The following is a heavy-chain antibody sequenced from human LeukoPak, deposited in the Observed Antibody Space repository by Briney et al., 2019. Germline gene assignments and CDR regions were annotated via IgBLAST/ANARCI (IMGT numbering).Heavy chain of an antibody. V-gene: IGHV4-31*03. CDR2: IYYSGST. Sequence: SETLSLTCTVSGGSISSGGYYWSWIRQHPGKGLEWIGYIYYSGSTYYNPSLKSRVTISVDTSKNQFSLKLSSVTAADTAVYYCAREGYYDSSGYYSTFDYWGQGTLVTVSS. CDR3: AREGYYDSSGYYSTFDY. D-gene: IGHD3-22*01. J-gene: IGHJ4*02. CDR1: GGSISSGGYY.